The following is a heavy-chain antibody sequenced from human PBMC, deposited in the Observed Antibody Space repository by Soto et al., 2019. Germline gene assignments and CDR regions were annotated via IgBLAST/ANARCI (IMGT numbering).Heavy chain of an antibody. CDR2: IYDSGST. J-gene: IGHJ3*02. Sequence: QVQLQESGPGLVKPSSTLSLTCAVSSGSISSSNWWRWVRQPPAKGLEWIGAIYDSGSTNYNPSLKSRVPRAVDKSKSQYSLEPSSVTAAHTAVYYCARVSVVVAATPVSAFGIWGQGTMVTDSS. D-gene: IGHD2-15*01. CDR3: ARVSVVVAATPVSAFGI. V-gene: IGHV4-4*02. CDR1: SGSISSSNW.